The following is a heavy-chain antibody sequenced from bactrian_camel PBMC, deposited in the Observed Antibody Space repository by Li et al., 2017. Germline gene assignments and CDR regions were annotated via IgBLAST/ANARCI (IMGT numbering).Heavy chain of an antibody. CDR1: RYSFATHC. CDR2: INSGAGST. CDR3: AQRTRMLCGHYSWSQPSMFPR. V-gene: IGHV3S40*01. J-gene: IGHJ4*01. Sequence: DVQLVESGGGSVRAGGSLRLSCSATRYSFATHCIGWFRQAAGKEREGVAAINSGAGSTYYPDAAKGRFTISQDSAKSTVYLQISSLEPEDTAMYYCAQRTRMLCGHYSWSQPSMFPRWGQCTQVTVS. D-gene: IGHD6*01.